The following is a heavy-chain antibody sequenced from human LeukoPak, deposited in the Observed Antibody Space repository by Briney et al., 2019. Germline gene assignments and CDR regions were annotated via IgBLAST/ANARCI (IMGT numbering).Heavy chain of an antibody. Sequence: GGSLRLSCAASGFTFSSYGMHWVRQAPGKGLEWVAVIWYDGSNKYYADSVKGRFTISGDNSKNTLYLQMNSLRAEDTAVYYCARACGGECYSEDSDAFDIWGQGTMVTVSS. V-gene: IGHV3-33*01. J-gene: IGHJ3*02. CDR3: ARACGGECYSEDSDAFDI. CDR2: IWYDGSNK. D-gene: IGHD2-21*01. CDR1: GFTFSSYG.